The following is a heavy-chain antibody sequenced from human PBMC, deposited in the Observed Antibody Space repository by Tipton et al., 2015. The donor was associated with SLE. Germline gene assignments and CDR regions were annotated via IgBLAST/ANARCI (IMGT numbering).Heavy chain of an antibody. CDR2: IYYSGST. D-gene: IGHD6-19*01. CDR1: GGSISSSSYY. CDR3: ARGGGQWAFDI. V-gene: IGHV4-39*07. Sequence: TLSITCTVSGGSISSSSYYWGWIRQPPGKGLEWIGSIYYSGSTYYNPSLKSRVTISVDTSKNQFSLKLSSVTAADTAVYYCARGGGQWAFDIWGQGTMVTVSS. J-gene: IGHJ3*02.